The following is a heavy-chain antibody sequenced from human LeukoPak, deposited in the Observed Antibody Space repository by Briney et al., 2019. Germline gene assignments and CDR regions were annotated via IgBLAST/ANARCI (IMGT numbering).Heavy chain of an antibody. D-gene: IGHD2-2*01. CDR1: GFTFSSYD. CDR2: IGTAGDT. Sequence: QPGGSLRLSCAASGFTFSSYDMHWVCQATGKGLEWVSAIGTAGDTFYPGSVKGRFTISRENAKNSLYLQMNSLRAGDTAVYYCARGRYHDAFDIWGQGTMVTVSS. V-gene: IGHV3-13*04. CDR3: ARGRYHDAFDI. J-gene: IGHJ3*02.